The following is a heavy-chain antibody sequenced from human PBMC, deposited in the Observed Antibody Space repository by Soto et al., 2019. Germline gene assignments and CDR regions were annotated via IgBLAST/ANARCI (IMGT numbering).Heavy chain of an antibody. J-gene: IGHJ4*02. V-gene: IGHV3-74*01. CDR1: GFTFSSYW. D-gene: IGHD4-17*01. CDR2: INSDGSST. Sequence: EVQLVESGGGLVQPGGSLRLSCAASGFTFSSYWMHWVRQAPGKGLVWVSRINSDGSSTSYADSVKGRFTISRDNAKHALYLQMNSLRAEDTAVYYCARDYGYYVFFGNWGQGTMVTVSS. CDR3: ARDYGYYVFFGN.